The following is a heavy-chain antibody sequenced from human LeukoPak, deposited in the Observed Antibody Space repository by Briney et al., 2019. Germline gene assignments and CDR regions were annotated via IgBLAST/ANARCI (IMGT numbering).Heavy chain of an antibody. D-gene: IGHD6-13*01. CDR2: INPSGGST. CDR1: GYTFTSYY. J-gene: IGHJ4*02. V-gene: IGHV1-46*01. CDR3: ARPGSSGSWVYYFDY. Sequence: ASVKVSRKASGYTFTSYYMHWVRQAPGQGLEWMGIINPSGGSTSYAQKFQGRVTMTRDTSTSTVYMELSSLRSEDTAVYYCARPGSSGSWVYYFDYWGQGTLVTVSS.